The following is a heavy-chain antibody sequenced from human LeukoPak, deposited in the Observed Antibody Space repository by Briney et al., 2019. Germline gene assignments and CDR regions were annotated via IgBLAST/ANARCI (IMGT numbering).Heavy chain of an antibody. V-gene: IGHV3-23*01. D-gene: IGHD4-17*01. J-gene: IGHJ4*02. Sequence: GGSLRLSCAASGFTFSSYAMSWVRQAPGKGLEWVSAISGSGGSTYYADSVKGRFTISRDNSKNTLYLQMNSLRAEDTAVYFCTTLPTVTILAGGSWTPFDYWGQGTLVTVSS. CDR2: ISGSGGST. CDR3: TTLPTVTILAGGSWTPFDY. CDR1: GFTFSSYA.